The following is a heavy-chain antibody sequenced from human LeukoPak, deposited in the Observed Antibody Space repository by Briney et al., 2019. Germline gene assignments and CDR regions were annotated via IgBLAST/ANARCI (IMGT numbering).Heavy chain of an antibody. CDR3: AKYSGWYDTGRGIFR. Sequence: SETLSLTCTVSGGSIRSGSYYWGWIRQPPGKGLEWIGSIYYSGSTYYNPSLKSRVTISVDTSKNQFSLKLSSVTAADTAVYYCAKYSGWYDTGRGIFRWGQGTLVTVSS. J-gene: IGHJ4*02. CDR1: GGSIRSGSYY. D-gene: IGHD6-19*01. CDR2: IYYSGST. V-gene: IGHV4-39*01.